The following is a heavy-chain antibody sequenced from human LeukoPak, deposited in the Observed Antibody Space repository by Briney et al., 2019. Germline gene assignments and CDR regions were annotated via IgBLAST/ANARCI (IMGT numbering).Heavy chain of an antibody. V-gene: IGHV4-39*07. D-gene: IGHD6-13*01. J-gene: IGHJ4*02. CDR3: AREVVAAAGTVDY. CDR1: GGSISSRSYY. Sequence: SETLSLTCTVSGGSISSRSYYWGWIRQPPGKGLEWIGSIYYSGSTYYNTSLKSRVTISVDTSKNQFSLKLSSVTAADTAVYYCAREVVAAAGTVDYWGQGTLVTVSS. CDR2: IYYSGST.